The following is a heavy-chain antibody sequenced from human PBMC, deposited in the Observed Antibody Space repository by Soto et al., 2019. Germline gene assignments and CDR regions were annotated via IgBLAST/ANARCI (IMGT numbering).Heavy chain of an antibody. V-gene: IGHV3-53*04. Sequence: EVQLVESGGGLVQPGGSLRLSCAAXXXIXXXNXXVWVRXAXXRGLEWVSLLYSGGSAYYGDSVKGRFTMSRDISKNTLYLQMNNLRPEDTAVYYCAKTSKLXREFDPWGQGTLVTVSS. CDR1: XXIXXXNX. CDR2: LYSGGSA. CDR3: AKTSKLXREFDP. J-gene: IGHJ5*02.